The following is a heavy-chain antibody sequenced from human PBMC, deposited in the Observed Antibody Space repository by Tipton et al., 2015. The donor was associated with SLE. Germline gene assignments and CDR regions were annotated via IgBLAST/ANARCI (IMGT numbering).Heavy chain of an antibody. J-gene: IGHJ1*01. D-gene: IGHD1-26*01. CDR3: ARARHGAAEYFEH. CDR2: IYDIGST. Sequence: TLSLTCTVSGGSISSYYWSWIRQPPGKGLEWIGYIYDIGSTNYNPSLKSRVTMSVDTSENQFSLKLTLVTAADTAVYYCARARHGAAEYFEHWGQGTLVTVSS. V-gene: IGHV4-59*12. CDR1: GGSISSYY.